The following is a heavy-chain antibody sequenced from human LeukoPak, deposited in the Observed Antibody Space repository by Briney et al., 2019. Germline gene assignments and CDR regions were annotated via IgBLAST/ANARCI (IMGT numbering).Heavy chain of an antibody. D-gene: IGHD6-25*01. CDR3: AGGRGYILHN. V-gene: IGHV3-7*01. CDR2: IKQDGGEK. J-gene: IGHJ4*02. CDR1: GFTFSSFW. Sequence: GGSLRLSCAATGFTFSSFWMNWVRQAPGKGLEWVANIKQDGGEKTYVESVRGRFTISRDNGENSVYLQMNSLRAEDTAVYFCAGGRGYILHNWGRGTLVTVAS.